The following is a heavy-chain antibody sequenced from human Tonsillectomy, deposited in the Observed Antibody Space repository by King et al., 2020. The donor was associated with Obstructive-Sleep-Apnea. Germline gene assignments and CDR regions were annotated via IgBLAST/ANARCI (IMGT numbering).Heavy chain of an antibody. J-gene: IGHJ4*02. Sequence: QLQESGPGLVKPSETLSLTCTVSGGSISSFYWSWIRQPPGKGLEWLGHLYHTGSTNYNPSLKSRVTISVDTSKKHFSLRLSSVTAADTAVYYCAKWHQYGGHRYLLDYWGQGTLVTGSS. D-gene: IGHD2-8*01. CDR3: AKWHQYGGHRYLLDY. CDR1: GGSISSFY. V-gene: IGHV4-59*01. CDR2: LYHTGST.